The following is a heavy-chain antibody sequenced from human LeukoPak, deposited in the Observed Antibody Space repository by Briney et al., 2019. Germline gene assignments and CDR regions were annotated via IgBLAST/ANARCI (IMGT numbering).Heavy chain of an antibody. J-gene: IGHJ3*02. CDR3: ATGLVAVVVALHAFDI. D-gene: IGHD2-15*01. CDR2: ISGGSAST. Sequence: PGGSLRLSCAGSGFTFANYAMSWVRQAPGKGLEWVSSISGGSASTFYADSVEGRFTISRDNSKNTLYLQMNSLRAEDTAVYYCATGLVAVVVALHAFDIWGQGTMVTVSS. CDR1: GFTFANYA. V-gene: IGHV3-23*01.